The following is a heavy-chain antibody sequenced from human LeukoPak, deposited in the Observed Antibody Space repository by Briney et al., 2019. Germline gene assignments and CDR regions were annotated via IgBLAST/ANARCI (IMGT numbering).Heavy chain of an antibody. CDR2: ISSSGSTI. J-gene: IGHJ5*02. V-gene: IGHV3-11*01. CDR1: GFTFSDYY. Sequence: GGSLRLSCAASGFTFSDYYMSWIRQAPGKGRGWVSYISSSGSTIYYADSVKGRFTISRDNAKNSLYRQMNSLRAEDTAVYYCAREELDTIAPWGQGTLVTVSS. D-gene: IGHD5-12*01. CDR3: AREELDTIAP.